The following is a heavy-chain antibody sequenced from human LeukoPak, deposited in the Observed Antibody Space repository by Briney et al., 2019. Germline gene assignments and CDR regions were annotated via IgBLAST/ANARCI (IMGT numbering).Heavy chain of an antibody. J-gene: IGHJ3*02. CDR1: GGSTSSYY. CDR3: ARDTTMVRGVNAFDI. CDR2: IYYSGST. Sequence: PSETLSLTCTVSGGSTSSYYWSWIRQPPGKGLEWIGYIYYSGSTNYNPSLKSRVTISVDTSKNQFSLKLSSVTAADTAVYYCARDTTMVRGVNAFDIWGQGTMVTVSS. V-gene: IGHV4-59*01. D-gene: IGHD3-10*01.